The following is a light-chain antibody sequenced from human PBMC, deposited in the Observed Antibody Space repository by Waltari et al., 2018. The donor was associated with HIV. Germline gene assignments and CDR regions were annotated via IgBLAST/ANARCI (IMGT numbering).Light chain of an antibody. V-gene: IGKV3-20*01. CDR2: GAS. J-gene: IGKJ4*01. CDR3: QQYGNSPVT. CDR1: QNITSSY. Sequence: EILLTQSPGTRSLSPGERVTLSCRASQNITSSYLAWYQHKPGQPPRLLIYGASTRATGIGDRFSGSGSGTDFTLSISRLEPKDYAVYFCQQYGNSPVTFGGGTTVEIK.